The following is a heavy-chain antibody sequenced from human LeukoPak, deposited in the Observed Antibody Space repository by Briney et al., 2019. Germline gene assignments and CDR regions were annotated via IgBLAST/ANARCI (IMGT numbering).Heavy chain of an antibody. Sequence: SQTLSLTCAISGDSVSSDSAAWNWIRQSPSRGLEWLGRTYYRSKWYNDYAVSVKGRITINPDTSKNQFSLQLNSVTPEDTAVYYCAGAGAAGTDSFDYWGQGTLVTVSS. V-gene: IGHV6-1*01. CDR2: TYYRSKWYN. D-gene: IGHD6-13*01. CDR3: AGAGAAGTDSFDY. J-gene: IGHJ4*02. CDR1: GDSVSSDSAA.